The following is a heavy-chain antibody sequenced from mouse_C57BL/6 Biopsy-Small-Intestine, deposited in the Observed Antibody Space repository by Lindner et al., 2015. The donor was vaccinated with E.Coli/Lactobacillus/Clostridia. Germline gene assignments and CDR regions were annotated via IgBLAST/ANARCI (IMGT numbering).Heavy chain of an antibody. Sequence: SVKVSCKTSGYNFLNYAIGWVRQARGEGLEWMAWISGYNGNTRYSQKFQGRVTLTMDTSTSTAYMELKSLRSDDTAVYYCAREANYYDSGTYYVPPWDWGQGTLVTVS. CDR1: GYNFLNYA. CDR2: ISGYNGNT. D-gene: IGHD2-4*01. V-gene: IGHV1S34*01. CDR3: AREANYYDSGTYYVPPWD. J-gene: IGHJ3*01.